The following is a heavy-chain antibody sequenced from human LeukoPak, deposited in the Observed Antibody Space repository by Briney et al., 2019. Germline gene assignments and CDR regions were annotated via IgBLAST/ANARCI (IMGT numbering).Heavy chain of an antibody. V-gene: IGHV4-39*07. CDR2: IYYSGST. CDR3: ARGERYFDY. CDR1: GGSISSSSYY. Sequence: PSETLSLTCTVSGGSISSSSYYWGWIRQPPGKGLEWIGSIYYSGSTYYNPSLKSRVTISVDTSKNQFSLKLSSVTAADTAVYYCARGERYFDYWGQGTLVTVSS. D-gene: IGHD1-1*01. J-gene: IGHJ4*02.